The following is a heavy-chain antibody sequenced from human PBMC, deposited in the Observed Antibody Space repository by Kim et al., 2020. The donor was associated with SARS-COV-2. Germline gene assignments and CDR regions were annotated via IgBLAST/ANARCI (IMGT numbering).Heavy chain of an antibody. D-gene: IGHD3-10*01. Sequence: GESLKISCKGSGYSFTSYWIGWVRQMPGKGLEWMGIIYPGDSDTRYSPSFQGQVTISADKSISTAYLQWSSLKASDTAMYYCARLYGSGIRYYYGMDVWGQGTTVTVSS. CDR1: GYSFTSYW. CDR3: ARLYGSGIRYYYGMDV. CDR2: IYPGDSDT. J-gene: IGHJ6*02. V-gene: IGHV5-51*01.